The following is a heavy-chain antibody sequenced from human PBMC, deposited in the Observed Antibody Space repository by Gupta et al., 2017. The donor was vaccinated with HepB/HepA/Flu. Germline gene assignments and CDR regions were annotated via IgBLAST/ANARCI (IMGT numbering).Heavy chain of an antibody. Sequence: QVQLQESGPGLVKPSEPLSLTCTVSNDSISNYFWCWVRQPPGKGLEWIGYVLYRGGPSYNPSLKSRVTISLDTSKNQFSLRLTSVTAADTAVYFCARSRGVPNYYYYGMDVWGQGTTVTVSS. J-gene: IGHJ6*02. D-gene: IGHD3-10*01. CDR3: ARSRGVPNYYYYGMDV. CDR2: VLYRGGP. CDR1: NDSISNYF. V-gene: IGHV4-59*08.